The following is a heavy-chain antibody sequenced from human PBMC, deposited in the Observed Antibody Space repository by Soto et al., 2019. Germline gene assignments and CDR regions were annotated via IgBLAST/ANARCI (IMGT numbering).Heavy chain of an antibody. J-gene: IGHJ5*02. Sequence: EVQLVESGGGLVQPGGSLRLSCAASGFTFSSYWMSWVRQAPGKGLEWVANIKQDGSAKYYVDSVKGRFTISRDNAKNSLYLQMNSLGAEDTAVYYCARVSGYCSGGSCYFEVDLWFDPWGQGTLVTVSS. CDR1: GFTFSSYW. V-gene: IGHV3-7*04. CDR2: IKQDGSAK. CDR3: ARVSGYCSGGSCYFEVDLWFDP. D-gene: IGHD2-15*01.